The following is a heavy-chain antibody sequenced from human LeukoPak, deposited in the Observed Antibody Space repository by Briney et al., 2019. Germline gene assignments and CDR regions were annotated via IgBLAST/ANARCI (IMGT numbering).Heavy chain of an antibody. Sequence: ASVKVSCKASGYTFTSYDINWVRRATGQGLEWMGWMNPNSGNTGYAQKFQGRVTTTRNTSISTAYMELSSLRSEDTAVYHCARNLGRSSWYIWFDFWGQGTLVTVSS. D-gene: IGHD6-13*01. CDR3: ARNLGRSSWYIWFDF. V-gene: IGHV1-8*01. CDR1: GYTFTSYD. CDR2: MNPNSGNT. J-gene: IGHJ5*01.